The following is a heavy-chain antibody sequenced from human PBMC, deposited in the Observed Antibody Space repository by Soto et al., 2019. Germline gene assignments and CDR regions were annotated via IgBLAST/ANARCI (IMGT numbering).Heavy chain of an antibody. D-gene: IGHD1-26*01. CDR2: IKEDGSET. Sequence: EVQLVESGGNLVQPGGSLRLSCAASGFTFSDFWMSWVRRAPGRGLEWVANIKEDGSETYYVDSVEGRFTISRDNAKKSLYLQMNSLRADDTALYYRARGGSHSSDSWGQGALVTVSS. CDR1: GFTFSDFW. J-gene: IGHJ4*02. CDR3: ARGGSHSSDS. V-gene: IGHV3-7*05.